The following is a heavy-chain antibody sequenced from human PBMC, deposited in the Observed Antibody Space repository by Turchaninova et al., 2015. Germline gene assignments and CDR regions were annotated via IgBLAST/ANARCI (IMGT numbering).Heavy chain of an antibody. J-gene: IGHJ4*02. CDR1: GGSISSSDYF. Sequence: QLPLQESGPGLVKPSATLSLTCPVPGGSISSSDYFWGWIRQPPGKGLEGTGNIFYSGRTYYNPSLRSRVTLSVDTAKNQFSLRLSSVTAADTAVYYCARDDDSTRSPAVIFDHWGQGTLVTVSS. D-gene: IGHD6-19*01. V-gene: IGHV4-39*07. CDR2: IFYSGRT. CDR3: ARDDDSTRSPAVIFDH.